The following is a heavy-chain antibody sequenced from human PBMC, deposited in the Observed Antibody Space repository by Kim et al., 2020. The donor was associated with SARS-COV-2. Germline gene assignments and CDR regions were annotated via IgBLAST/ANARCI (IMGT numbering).Heavy chain of an antibody. CDR1: GDSISSINW. Sequence: SETLSLTCAVSGDSISSINWWTCVRQPPGKGLEWIGEIHHSGNTNYNPSLKSRVSISVDNSKNQFSLKLSSVTAADTAVYYCARLRTDSGSYFHFDYLGQGTPVTVSS. CDR3: ARLRTDSGSYFHFDY. D-gene: IGHD1-26*01. V-gene: IGHV4-4*02. J-gene: IGHJ4*01. CDR2: IHHSGNT.